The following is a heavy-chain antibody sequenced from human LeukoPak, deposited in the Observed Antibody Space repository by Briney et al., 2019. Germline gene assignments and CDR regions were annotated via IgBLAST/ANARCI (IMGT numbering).Heavy chain of an antibody. V-gene: IGHV3-48*04. D-gene: IGHD1-26*01. Sequence: GGSLRLSCEASGFTFSRYEMNWVRQAPGKGLEWVSFISSSSSTIYYADSVKGRFTISRDNAKNSLYLQMNSLRAEDTAVYYCARDRGGGYSAIDYWGQGTLVTVSS. CDR2: ISSSSSTI. J-gene: IGHJ4*02. CDR3: ARDRGGGYSAIDY. CDR1: GFTFSRYE.